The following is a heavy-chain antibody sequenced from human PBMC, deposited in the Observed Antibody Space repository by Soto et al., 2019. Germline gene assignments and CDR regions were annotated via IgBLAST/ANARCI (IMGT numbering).Heavy chain of an antibody. J-gene: IGHJ6*02. Sequence: ASETLSLTCAVSGGSISSSNWWSWVRQPPGKGLEWIGEIYHSGSTNYNPSLKSRVTISVDKSKNQFSLKLSSVTAADTAVYYCARDRGIAAAGLYYYYYGMDVWGQGTTVTVS. CDR3: ARDRGIAAAGLYYYYYGMDV. CDR2: IYHSGST. D-gene: IGHD6-13*01. CDR1: GGSISSSNW. V-gene: IGHV4-4*02.